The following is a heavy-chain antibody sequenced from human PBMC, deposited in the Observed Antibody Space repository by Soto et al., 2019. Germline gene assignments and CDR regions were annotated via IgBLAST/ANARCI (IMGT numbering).Heavy chain of an antibody. J-gene: IGHJ4*02. CDR3: ARSVGYSYGLDY. CDR1: GFTFSDYY. D-gene: IGHD5-18*01. Sequence: GGSLRLSCAASGFTFSDYYMRWISQAPGKGLEWVSYIRTSGSTVYYADSVKGRFTISRDNAKNSLYLQMNSLRDEDTAVYYYARSVGYSYGLDYWGQGTLVTVSS. V-gene: IGHV3-11*04. CDR2: IRTSGSTV.